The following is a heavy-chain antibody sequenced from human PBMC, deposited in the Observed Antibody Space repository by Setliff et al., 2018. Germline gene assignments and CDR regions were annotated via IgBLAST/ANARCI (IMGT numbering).Heavy chain of an antibody. CDR3: ARDKATYYDSSGYYFTSSMDV. J-gene: IGHJ6*02. D-gene: IGHD3-22*01. Sequence: ASVQVSCKASGYTFTSYGISWVRQAPGQGLEWMGWISAYNGNTNYAQKLQGRVTMTTDXXTXTAYXEXRXXRXXXTXVYYCARDKATYYDSSGYYFTSSMDVWGQGTTVTVSS. CDR1: GYTFTSYG. V-gene: IGHV1-18*01. CDR2: ISAYNGNT.